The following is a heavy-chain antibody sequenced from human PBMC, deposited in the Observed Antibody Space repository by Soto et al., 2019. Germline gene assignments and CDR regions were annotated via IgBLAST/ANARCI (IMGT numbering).Heavy chain of an antibody. D-gene: IGHD5-12*01. J-gene: IGHJ5*01. V-gene: IGHV3-48*01. Sequence: EVQLVESGGGLMQPGGSLRLSCAASGFSFSTYDMSWVRQAPGKGLEWVSYISTSSSTTFYADSAKGRFTISRDNARNSLYLQMNSLRVEDTAVYYCTRSAPSTGYDSWGQGTLVTVSS. CDR2: ISTSSSTT. CDR3: TRSAPSTGYDS. CDR1: GFSFSTYD.